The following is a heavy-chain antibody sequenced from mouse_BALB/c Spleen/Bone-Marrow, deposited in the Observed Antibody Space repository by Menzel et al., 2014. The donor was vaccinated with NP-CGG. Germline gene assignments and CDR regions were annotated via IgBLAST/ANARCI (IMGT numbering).Heavy chain of an antibody. V-gene: IGHV3-2*02. D-gene: IGHD2-2*01. CDR3: ARGGYDDAMDY. CDR1: GYSITSDYA. Sequence: EVKLLESGPGLVKPSQSLSLTCTVTGYSITSDYAWNLIRQFPGNKLEWMGYISYSGNTNYNPSLKSRISITRDTSKNQFFLQLSSVTTEDTATYYCARGGYDDAMDYWGQGTSVTVSS. CDR2: ISYSGNT. J-gene: IGHJ4*01.